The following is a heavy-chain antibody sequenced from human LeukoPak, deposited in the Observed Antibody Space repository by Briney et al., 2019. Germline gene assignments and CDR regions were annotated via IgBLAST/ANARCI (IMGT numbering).Heavy chain of an antibody. D-gene: IGHD5-12*01. Sequence: GASVKVSCKVSGYTLTELSMHWVRQAPGKGLEWMGGFDPEDGETIYAQKFQGRVTMTEDTSTDTAYMELNSLRSEDTAVYYCARVGDDIVAGGSWFDPWGQGTLVTVSS. CDR3: ARVGDDIVAGGSWFDP. V-gene: IGHV1-24*01. CDR1: GYTLTELS. CDR2: FDPEDGET. J-gene: IGHJ5*02.